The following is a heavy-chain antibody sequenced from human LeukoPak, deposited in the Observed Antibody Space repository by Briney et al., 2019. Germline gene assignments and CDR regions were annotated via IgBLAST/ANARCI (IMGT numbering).Heavy chain of an antibody. J-gene: IGHJ4*02. CDR1: GASISSSSFY. CDR2: SDSSGSY. CDR3: ARAYSPTDYYDY. D-gene: IGHD6-13*01. Sequence: SETLSLTCTVSGASISSSSFYWNWIRQPAGKGLEWVGRSDSSGSYNYNPSLKSRVTISVDTSKNQFSLKLTSVTATDTAVYYCARAYSPTDYYDYWGQGTLVTVSS. V-gene: IGHV4-61*02.